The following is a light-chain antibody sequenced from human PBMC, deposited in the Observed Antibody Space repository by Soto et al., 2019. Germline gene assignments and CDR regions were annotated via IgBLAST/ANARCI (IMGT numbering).Light chain of an antibody. Sequence: PSSLSASVGDRVTITCRASHSISNSLNWYQQKPGRAPKVLIYAASNLQSGVPSRFSGSGSGTDFTLTISSLQPEDFATYYCQQSYSPLTFGGGTKVDI. CDR1: HSISNS. J-gene: IGKJ4*01. CDR3: QQSYSPLT. V-gene: IGKV1-39*01. CDR2: AAS.